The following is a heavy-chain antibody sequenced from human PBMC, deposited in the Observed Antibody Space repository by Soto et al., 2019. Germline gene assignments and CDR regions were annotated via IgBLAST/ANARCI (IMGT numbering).Heavy chain of an antibody. V-gene: IGHV3-30*18. CDR1: GFTFSDFG. J-gene: IGHJ6*02. Sequence: GGSLRLSCAASGFTFSDFGMHWVRQAPGKGLEWVAIISYDGILKYYADSVKGRFTISRDTSKGAVYLQMNSLTPEDTAVYYCAKDFKVSGGHYGSLNYYYGMDVWGQGTTVTVS. D-gene: IGHD3-10*01. CDR2: ISYDGILK. CDR3: AKDFKVSGGHYGSLNYYYGMDV.